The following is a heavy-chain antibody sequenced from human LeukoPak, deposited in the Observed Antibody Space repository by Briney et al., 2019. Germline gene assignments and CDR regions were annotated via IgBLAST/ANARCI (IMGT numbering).Heavy chain of an antibody. J-gene: IGHJ4*02. D-gene: IGHD3-22*01. CDR3: ARDSTVYYDSSGRAIDY. V-gene: IGHV3-21*01. Sequence: GGSLRLSCAASGFTVSSNYMSWVRQAPGKGLEWVSSISSSSSYIYYADSVKGRFTISRDNAKNSLYLQMNSLRAEDTAVYYCARDSTVYYDSSGRAIDYWGQGTLVTVSS. CDR2: ISSSSSYI. CDR1: GFTVSSNY.